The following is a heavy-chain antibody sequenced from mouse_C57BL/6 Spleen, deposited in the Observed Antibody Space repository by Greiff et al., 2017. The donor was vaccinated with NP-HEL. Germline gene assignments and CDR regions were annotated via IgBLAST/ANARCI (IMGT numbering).Heavy chain of an antibody. J-gene: IGHJ1*03. CDR3: ARKVYGSSYWYFDV. CDR1: GFTFSDYG. CDR2: ISSGRSTI. Sequence: EVQRVESGGGLVKPGGSLKLSCAASGFTFSDYGMHWVRQAPEKGLEWVAYISSGRSTIYYADTVKGRFTISRDNAKNTLFLQMTSLRSEDTAMYYCARKVYGSSYWYFDVWGTGTTVTVSS. D-gene: IGHD1-1*01. V-gene: IGHV5-17*01.